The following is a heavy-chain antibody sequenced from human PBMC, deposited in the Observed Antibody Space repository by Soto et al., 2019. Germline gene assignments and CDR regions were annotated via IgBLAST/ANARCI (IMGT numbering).Heavy chain of an antibody. J-gene: IGHJ6*02. CDR2: LDGAGGST. V-gene: IGHV3-23*01. D-gene: IGHD3-10*01. CDR1: GFTFSDFA. CDR3: AAPRDEYGSGVSWFTYGMDI. Sequence: LRLSCLASGFTFSDFAMTWVRHVPGRGLEWVASLDGAGGSTYYAESVRGRFSISRDNSQNTLFLQMERLTVDDTAIYYCAAPRDEYGSGVSWFTYGMDIWGQGTTVTVSS.